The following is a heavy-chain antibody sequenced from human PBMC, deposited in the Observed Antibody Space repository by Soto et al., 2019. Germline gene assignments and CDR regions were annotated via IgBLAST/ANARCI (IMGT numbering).Heavy chain of an antibody. CDR3: ARDRPPGSLYGMDA. V-gene: IGHV1-18*01. CDR1: GDIFTTYG. J-gene: IGHJ6*02. Sequence: QIQLVQSGGEVERPGASVTVSCEASGDIFTTYGLSWVRQTPAHGLEWMGWISADSGYTQYAQFLQGRVTMTRDTSTNTGYMELRDLTSDDTGIYYCARDRPPGSLYGMDAWGQGTAVTVSS. CDR2: ISADSGYT.